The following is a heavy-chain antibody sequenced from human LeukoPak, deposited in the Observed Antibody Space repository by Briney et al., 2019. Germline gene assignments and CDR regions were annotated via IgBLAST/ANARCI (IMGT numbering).Heavy chain of an antibody. V-gene: IGHV4-61*01. CDR1: GGSISGSSYY. Sequence: PSETLSLTCTVSGGSISGSSYYWSWIRQPPGKGLEWIGYIYYSGSTNYNPSLKSRVTMSADTSKNQFSLKLSSVTAADTAVYYCARVRDYATLFDYWGQGTLVTVSS. CDR3: ARVRDYATLFDY. CDR2: IYYSGST. J-gene: IGHJ4*02. D-gene: IGHD4-17*01.